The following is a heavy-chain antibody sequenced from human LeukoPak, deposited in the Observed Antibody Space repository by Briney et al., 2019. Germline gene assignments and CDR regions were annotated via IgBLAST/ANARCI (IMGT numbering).Heavy chain of an antibody. Sequence: ASVKVSCKASAGTFSSYAISWVRQAPGQGLEWMGGIIPIFGTANYAQKFQGRVTITADKSTSTAYMELSSLRSEDTAVYYCASEPSHRITYSYWGQGTLVTVSS. J-gene: IGHJ4*02. CDR3: ASEPSHRITYSY. V-gene: IGHV1-69*06. D-gene: IGHD3-10*01. CDR2: IIPIFGTA. CDR1: AGTFSSYA.